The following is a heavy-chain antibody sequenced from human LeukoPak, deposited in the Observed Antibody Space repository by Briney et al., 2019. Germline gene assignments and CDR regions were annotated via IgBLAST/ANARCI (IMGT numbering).Heavy chain of an antibody. CDR3: ATDLAVAGCYYYYGMDV. Sequence: ASVKVSCKVSGYTLTELSMHWVRQAPGKGREWLGGFDPEDGETIYAQKFQGRVTMTEDTSTDTAYMELSSLRSEDTAVYYCATDLAVAGCYYYYGMDVWGQGTTVTVSS. CDR2: FDPEDGET. J-gene: IGHJ6*02. D-gene: IGHD6-19*01. CDR1: GYTLTELS. V-gene: IGHV1-24*01.